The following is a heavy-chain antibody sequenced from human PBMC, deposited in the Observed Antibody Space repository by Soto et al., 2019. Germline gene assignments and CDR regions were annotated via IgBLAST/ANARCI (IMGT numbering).Heavy chain of an antibody. CDR2: INPSGGST. D-gene: IGHD5-12*01. J-gene: IGHJ4*02. Sequence: GASVKVSCKASGYTFTSYYMHWVRQAPGQGLEWMGIINPSGGSTSYAQKFQGRVTMTRDTSTSTVYMELSSLRSEDTAVYYCARDGGQRAWLRYFDYWGQGTLVTVSS. V-gene: IGHV1-46*01. CDR3: ARDGGQRAWLRYFDY. CDR1: GYTFTSYY.